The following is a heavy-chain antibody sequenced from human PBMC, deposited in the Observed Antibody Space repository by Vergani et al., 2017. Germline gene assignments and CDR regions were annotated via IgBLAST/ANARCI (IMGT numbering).Heavy chain of an antibody. CDR2: IIPILGIA. CDR1: GGTFSSYA. J-gene: IGHJ4*02. CDR3: ARVCIAAAGNDYYFDY. V-gene: IGHV1-69*04. D-gene: IGHD6-13*01. Sequence: QVQLVQSGAEVKKPGSSVKVSCKASGGTFSSYAISWVRQAPGQGLEWMGRIIPILGIANYAQKFQGRVTITADKSTSTAYMELSSLRSEDTAVYYCARVCIAAAGNDYYFDYWGQGTLVTVSS.